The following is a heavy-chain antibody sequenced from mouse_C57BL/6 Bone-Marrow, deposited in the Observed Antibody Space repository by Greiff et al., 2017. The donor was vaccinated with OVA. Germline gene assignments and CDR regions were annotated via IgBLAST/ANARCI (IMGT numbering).Heavy chain of an antibody. CDR2: IYPGSGST. J-gene: IGHJ1*03. D-gene: IGHD3-2*02. Sequence: VQLKQPGAELVKPGASVKMSCKASGYTFTSYWITWVKQRPGQGLEWIGDIYPGSGSTNYNEKFKSKATLTVDTSSSTAYMQLSSLTSEDSAVYYCARRQLRFYWYFDVWGTGTTVTVSS. CDR1: GYTFTSYW. V-gene: IGHV1-55*01. CDR3: ARRQLRFYWYFDV.